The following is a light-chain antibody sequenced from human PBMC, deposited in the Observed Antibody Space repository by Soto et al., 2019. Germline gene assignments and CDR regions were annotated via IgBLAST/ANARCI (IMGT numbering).Light chain of an antibody. CDR1: SRDVGSYDY. CDR2: GVS. CDR3: TTYTSSTSSYV. V-gene: IGLV2-14*01. J-gene: IGLJ1*01. Sequence: QSVLTRPASVSGSLGQSITISCTGTSRDVGSYDYVSWYRQHPGDAPKLMIFGVSNRPSGVSNRFSGSRSGDTVSLTISGLQADDEADYYCTTYTSSTSSYVFGVGTKVTVL.